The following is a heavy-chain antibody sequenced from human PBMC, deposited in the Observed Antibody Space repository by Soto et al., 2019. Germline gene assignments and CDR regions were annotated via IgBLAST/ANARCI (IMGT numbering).Heavy chain of an antibody. CDR3: AREGGGYTYGSPYYGMDV. D-gene: IGHD5-18*01. Sequence: GGSLRLSCAASGFTFSSYGMHWVRQAPGKGLEWVAVISSDGSKKYNADSVKGRFTISRDNSKYTLDLQMNSRRVEDTAVYYCAREGGGYTYGSPYYGMDVWGQGTTVTVSS. J-gene: IGHJ6*02. CDR1: GFTFSSYG. V-gene: IGHV3-30-3*01. CDR2: ISSDGSKK.